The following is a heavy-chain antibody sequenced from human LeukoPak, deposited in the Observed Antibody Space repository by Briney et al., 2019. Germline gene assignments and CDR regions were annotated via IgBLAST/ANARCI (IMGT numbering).Heavy chain of an antibody. CDR1: GGTFSSYA. CDR2: IIPIFGTA. V-gene: IGHV1-69*01. D-gene: IGHD6-13*01. J-gene: IGHJ3*02. Sequence: SVKVSCKASGGTFSSYAISWVRQAPGQGLEWMGGIIPIFGTANYAQKFQGRVTITADESTSTAYMELSSLRSEDTAVYYCARAGVAAAGRGAFDIWGQGTMVTVSS. CDR3: ARAGVAAAGRGAFDI.